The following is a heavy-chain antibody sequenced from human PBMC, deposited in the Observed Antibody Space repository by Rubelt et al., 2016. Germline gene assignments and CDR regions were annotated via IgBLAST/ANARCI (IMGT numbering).Heavy chain of an antibody. V-gene: IGHV3-23*01. CDR3: ARVGAVTNHYYYYGMDV. J-gene: IGHJ6*02. CDR1: GFTFSSYA. CDR2: ISGSGGST. Sequence: GGGLVQPGGSLRLSCAASGFTFSSYAMSWVRQAPGKGLEWVSAISGSGGSTYYADSVKGRFTISRDNSKNTLYLQMNSLRAEDTAVYYCARVGAVTNHYYYYGMDVWAKGPRSPSP. D-gene: IGHD4-11*01.